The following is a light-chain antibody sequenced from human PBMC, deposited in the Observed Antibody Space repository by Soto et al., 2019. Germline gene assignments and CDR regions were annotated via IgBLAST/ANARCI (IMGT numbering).Light chain of an antibody. CDR1: QSVTSGY. CDR2: GAS. J-gene: IGKJ2*01. CDR3: QQYGSSQEYT. V-gene: IGKV3-20*01. Sequence: EIVLAQSPGTLSLSPGERATLSCRASQSVTSGYLAWYQQKPGQAPRLLIFGASSRATGIPDRFSGSGSGTDFTLTISRLEPEDFAVYYCQQYGSSQEYTFGQGTKLEIK.